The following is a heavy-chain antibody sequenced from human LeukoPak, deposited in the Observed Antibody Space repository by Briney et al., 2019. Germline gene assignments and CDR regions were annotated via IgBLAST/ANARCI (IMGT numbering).Heavy chain of an antibody. CDR3: ARDLGSRGITGTTRVAVR. J-gene: IGHJ4*02. Sequence: PGGSLRLSCAASGFTFSSYSMNWVRQAPGKGLEWVSSISSSNSYIYYADSVKGRFTISRDNAKNSLYLQMNSLRAEDTAVYYCARDLGSRGITGTTRVAVRWGQGTLVTVSS. CDR2: ISSSNSYI. CDR1: GFTFSSYS. D-gene: IGHD1-14*01. V-gene: IGHV3-21*01.